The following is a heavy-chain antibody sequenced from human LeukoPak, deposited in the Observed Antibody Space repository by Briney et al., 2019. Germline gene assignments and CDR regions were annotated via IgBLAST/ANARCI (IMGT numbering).Heavy chain of an antibody. J-gene: IGHJ4*02. D-gene: IGHD2-2*01. CDR2: ISSTTSYI. Sequence: GGSLRLSCAASGFTFSSHSMNWVRQAPGKGLEWVSSISSTTSYIHYADSVKGRFTISRDNVNNSLYLQMNNLRAEDTAVYYCARVGLYQLLWAFDYWGQGNLVTVSS. CDR1: GFTFSSHS. V-gene: IGHV3-21*01. CDR3: ARVGLYQLLWAFDY.